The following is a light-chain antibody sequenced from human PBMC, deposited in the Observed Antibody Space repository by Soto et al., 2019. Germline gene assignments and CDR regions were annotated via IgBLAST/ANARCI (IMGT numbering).Light chain of an antibody. CDR2: DTS. Sequence: DILMAQSPSSLSASVGDRVTITWQASQDISKYLNWYQQKPGKAPKLLICDTSNLETGVPSRFTGSRSGTDFTLTISSLQPEDIATYYCQQYHSLPRTFGQGTKVDI. CDR1: QDISKY. J-gene: IGKJ1*01. CDR3: QQYHSLPRT. V-gene: IGKV1-33*01.